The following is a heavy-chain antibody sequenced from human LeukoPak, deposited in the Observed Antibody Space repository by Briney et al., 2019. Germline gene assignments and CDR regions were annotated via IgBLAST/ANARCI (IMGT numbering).Heavy chain of an antibody. CDR2: MNPNDGST. V-gene: IGHV1-8*01. J-gene: IGHJ5*02. D-gene: IGHD3-10*01. CDR1: GFAFTRYD. Sequence: ASVKVSCKASGFAFTRYDFNWVRQAPGQGFEWMGRMNPNDGSTGYAQNFQGRVTMTRDTSTSTAYMELRSLTPEDTATYYCVRDGEGVAISVNFWFDPWGQGTLVTVSS. CDR3: VRDGEGVAISVNFWFDP.